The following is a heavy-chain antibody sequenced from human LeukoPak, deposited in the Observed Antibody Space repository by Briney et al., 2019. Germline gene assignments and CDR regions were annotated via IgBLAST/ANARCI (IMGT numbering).Heavy chain of an antibody. V-gene: IGHV4-34*01. CDR1: GGSFSGYY. J-gene: IGHJ3*02. CDR3: ARGPFYCSGGSCYRAFDI. D-gene: IGHD2-15*01. Sequence: SETLSLNCAVYGGSFSGYYWSWLRQPPGKGLEWIGEINHSGSTNYNPSLKSRATISVDTSKNQFSLKLSSVTAADTAVYYCARGPFYCSGGSCYRAFDIWGQGTMVTVSS. CDR2: INHSGST.